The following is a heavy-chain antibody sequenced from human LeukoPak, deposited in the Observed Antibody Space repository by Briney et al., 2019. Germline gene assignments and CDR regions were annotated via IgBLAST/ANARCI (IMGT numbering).Heavy chain of an antibody. D-gene: IGHD4-17*01. V-gene: IGHV4-34*01. CDR1: GVTFDDYY. CDR3: TRMTTGHDY. Sequence: SETLSLTCAVSGVTFDDYYWSWVRQPPGKGLEWIGEINHSGYTNDSPSLKSRVTMSIDTSRKQFSLNLRSVTVADTAVYYCTRMTTGHDYWGQGTLVTVSS. J-gene: IGHJ4*02. CDR2: INHSGYT.